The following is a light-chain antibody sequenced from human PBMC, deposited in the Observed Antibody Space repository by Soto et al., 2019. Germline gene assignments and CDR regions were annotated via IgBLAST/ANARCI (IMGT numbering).Light chain of an antibody. Sequence: EIVLTQSPGSLSLSPGQRATLSCRASQSVDTTFFAWYQKKPGQAPRLLIYGASKRATGLPDRFSGSGSGTDFTLLISRLEPEEFVVDYCQQYMSSVTFGQGTKVEIK. CDR3: QQYMSSVT. V-gene: IGKV3-20*01. CDR2: GAS. CDR1: QSVDTTF. J-gene: IGKJ1*01.